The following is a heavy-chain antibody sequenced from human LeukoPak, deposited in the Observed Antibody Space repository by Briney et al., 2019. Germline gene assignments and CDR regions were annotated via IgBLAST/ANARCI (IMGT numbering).Heavy chain of an antibody. J-gene: IGHJ4*02. Sequence: SVKVSCKASGGTFSSYAISWVRQAPGQGLEWMGGIIPIFGTANYAQKFQGRVTITADESTSTAYMELSSLRSEDTAVYYCARVRWLGYYDSSGYRIGVFDYWGQGTLVTVSS. CDR2: IIPIFGTA. V-gene: IGHV1-69*13. CDR1: GGTFSSYA. D-gene: IGHD3-22*01. CDR3: ARVRWLGYYDSSGYRIGVFDY.